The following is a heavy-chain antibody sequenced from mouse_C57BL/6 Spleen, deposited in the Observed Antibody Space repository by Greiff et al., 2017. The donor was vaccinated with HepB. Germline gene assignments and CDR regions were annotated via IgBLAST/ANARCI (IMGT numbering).Heavy chain of an antibody. D-gene: IGHD2-1*01. V-gene: IGHV1-69*01. CDR1: GYTFTSYW. CDR2: IGPSDSYT. J-gene: IGHJ4*01. Sequence: VQLQQPGAELVMPGASVKLSCKASGYTFTSYWMHWVKQRPGQGLEWIGEIGPSDSYTNYNQKFKGKSTLTVDKSSSTAYMQLSSLTSEDSAVYYCARLLSGYAMDYWGQGTSVTVSS. CDR3: ARLLSGYAMDY.